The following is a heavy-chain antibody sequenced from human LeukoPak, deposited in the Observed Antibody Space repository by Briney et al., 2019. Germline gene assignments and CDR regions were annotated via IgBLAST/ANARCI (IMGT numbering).Heavy chain of an antibody. CDR3: ARSKYGLHSRHDY. J-gene: IGHJ4*02. Sequence: ASVRASSKVSRYTLSVYYIQWIRQAPGQGLEWMGWINPNSGDTNYAQKFQGRVTMTRDTSISTAYMELSRLTSDDTAVYSCARSKYGLHSRHDYWGQGAMVTVSS. D-gene: IGHD5-24*01. CDR2: INPNSGDT. V-gene: IGHV1-2*02. CDR1: RYTLSVYY.